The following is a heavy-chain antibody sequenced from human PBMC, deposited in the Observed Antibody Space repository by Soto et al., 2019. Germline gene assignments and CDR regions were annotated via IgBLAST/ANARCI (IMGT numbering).Heavy chain of an antibody. CDR2: ISAYNGNT. CDR1: GYTFTSYG. V-gene: IGHV1-18*01. J-gene: IGHJ2*01. D-gene: IGHD2-8*01. CDR3: ASTTGYCTNGVCYGYFDL. Sequence: ASVKVSCKASGYTFTSYGISWVRQAPGQGLEWMGWISAYNGNTNYAQKLQGRVTMTTDTSTSTAYMEPRSLRSDDTAVYYCASTTGYCTNGVCYGYFDLWGRGTLVTVSS.